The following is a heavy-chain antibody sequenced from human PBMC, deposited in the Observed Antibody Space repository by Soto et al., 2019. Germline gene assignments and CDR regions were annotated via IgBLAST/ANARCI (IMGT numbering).Heavy chain of an antibody. J-gene: IGHJ2*01. D-gene: IGHD3-10*01. CDR3: ARNRGAWYFDV. V-gene: IGHV3-53*02. CDR2: IYSGGST. CDR1: GFALRSNY. Sequence: EVQVVETGGGLIQPGGSLRLSCAASGFALRSNYMSWVRQAPGKGLEWVSVIYSGGSTYYADSVKGRFTISKDNSNNTLYLQMNSLRAEDTAMYFCARNRGAWYFDVWGRGTLVSV.